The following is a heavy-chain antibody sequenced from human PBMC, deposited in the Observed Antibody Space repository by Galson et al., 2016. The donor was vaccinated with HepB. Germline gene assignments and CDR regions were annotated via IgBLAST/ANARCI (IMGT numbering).Heavy chain of an antibody. D-gene: IGHD5-24*01. CDR1: GGSISSSDW. V-gene: IGHV4-4*02. CDR3: ARQHRGGPSDY. Sequence: SETLSLTCAVSGGSISSSDWWSWVRQPPGQGLEWIGQIFHRGRVNYTPSLASRVTISVDTSNNHSSLGLTSVTAADTALYYCARQHRGGPSDYWGQGILVIVTS. J-gene: IGHJ4*02. CDR2: IFHRGRV.